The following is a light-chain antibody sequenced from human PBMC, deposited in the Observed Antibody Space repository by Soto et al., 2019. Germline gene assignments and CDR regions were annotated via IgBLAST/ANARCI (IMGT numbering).Light chain of an antibody. J-gene: IGLJ2*01. V-gene: IGLV1-47*01. CDR1: SSNIGSNY. Sequence: QSVLTQPPSASGTPGQRVTISCSGSSSNIGSNYVYWYQQVPGTAPKLLIYRNNQRPSGVPDRFSGSKSGTSASLAISGLRSEDEADDYCAGWDDSLSGVVFGVGTKLTVL. CDR3: AGWDDSLSGVV. CDR2: RNN.